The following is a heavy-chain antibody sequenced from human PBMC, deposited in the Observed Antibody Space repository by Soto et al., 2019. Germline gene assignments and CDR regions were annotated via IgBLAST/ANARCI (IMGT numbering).Heavy chain of an antibody. CDR2: MYHSGST. Sequence: TSETLSLTCAVSGGSINNGGCSWGWIRQPPGKGLEWIGYMYHSGSTYYNPSLKSRVTISVDRSKNQFSLKLSSVTAADTAVYYCARGGNYAGYYYYGLDVWGQGTTVTVSS. V-gene: IGHV4-30-2*01. CDR3: ARGGNYAGYYYYGLDV. D-gene: IGHD4-4*01. J-gene: IGHJ6*02. CDR1: GGSINNGGCS.